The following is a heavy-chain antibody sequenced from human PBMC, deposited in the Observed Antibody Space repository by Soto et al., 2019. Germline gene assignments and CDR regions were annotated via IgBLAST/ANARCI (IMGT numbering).Heavy chain of an antibody. J-gene: IGHJ4*02. CDR2: INPNSGGT. Sequence: ASVKVSCKASGYTFTGYYMHWVRQAPGQGLEWMGWINPNSGGTNYAQKFQGRVTMTRDTSISTAYMELSRLRSDDTAVYYCARDLSGQSTDDYWGQGTLVTVSS. CDR1: GYTFTGYY. V-gene: IGHV1-2*02. CDR3: ARDLSGQSTDDY.